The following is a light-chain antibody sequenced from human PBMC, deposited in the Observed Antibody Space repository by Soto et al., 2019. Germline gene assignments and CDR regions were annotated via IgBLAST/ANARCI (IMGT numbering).Light chain of an antibody. CDR3: SSFSSITREV. CDR1: SSDIGAYNY. J-gene: IGLJ2*01. CDR2: EVS. Sequence: QSVLTQPASVSGSPGQSITISCTGSSSDIGAYNYVSWFQQYPGKAPKLIISEVSNRPSGVSNRFSGSKSGTAASLTISGLQTEDEADYYCSSFSSITREVFGGGTKLTVL. V-gene: IGLV2-14*01.